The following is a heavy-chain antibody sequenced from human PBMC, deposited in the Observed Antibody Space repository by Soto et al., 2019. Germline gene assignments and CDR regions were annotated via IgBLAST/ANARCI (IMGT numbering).Heavy chain of an antibody. V-gene: IGHV1-69*06. CDR3: ARDYDTMIMGGMDV. CDR1: GYTFTSYD. CDR2: IIPIFGTA. Sequence: VASVKVSCTASGYTFTSYDINWVRQATGQGLEWMGGIIPIFGTANYAQKFQGRVTITADKSTSTAYMELSSLRSEDTAVYYCARDYDTMIMGGMDVWGQGTTVTVSS. J-gene: IGHJ6*02. D-gene: IGHD3-22*01.